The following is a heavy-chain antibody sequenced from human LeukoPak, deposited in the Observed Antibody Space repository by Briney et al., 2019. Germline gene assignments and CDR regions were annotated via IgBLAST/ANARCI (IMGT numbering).Heavy chain of an antibody. Sequence: GSLRLSCAASGFTFSSYTMSWVRQAPGKGLEWVSTITTSDGNTYYADSVKGRFTVSGDNSKNTLFLQMNSLRAEDTAVYYCAKDGGLWVSAHWGDSWGRGTLVTVSS. J-gene: IGHJ4*02. D-gene: IGHD7-27*01. CDR1: GFTFSSYT. V-gene: IGHV3-23*01. CDR3: AKDGGLWVSAHWGDS. CDR2: ITTSDGNT.